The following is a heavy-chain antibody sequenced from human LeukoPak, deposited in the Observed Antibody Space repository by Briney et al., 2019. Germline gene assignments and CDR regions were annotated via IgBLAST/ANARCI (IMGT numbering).Heavy chain of an antibody. Sequence: SVKVSCKASGGTFSSYAISWVRQAPGQGLEWMGGIIPIFGTANYAQKFQGRVTITADESTSTAYMELRSLRSDDTAVYYCARVRISSQGYYYYGMDVWGQGTTVTVSS. J-gene: IGHJ6*02. CDR2: IIPIFGTA. CDR1: GGTFSSYA. D-gene: IGHD6-13*01. V-gene: IGHV1-69*13. CDR3: ARVRISSQGYYYYGMDV.